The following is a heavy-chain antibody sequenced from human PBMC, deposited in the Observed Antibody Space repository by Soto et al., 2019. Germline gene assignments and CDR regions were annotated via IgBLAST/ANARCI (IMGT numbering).Heavy chain of an antibody. CDR3: ARTDGDYVGWRDYYYMDV. Sequence: SETLSLTCAVSSGSISSSNWWSWVRQPPGKGLEWIGEIYHSGSTNYNPSLKSRVTISVDKSKNQFSLKLSSVTAADTAVYYCARTDGDYVGWRDYYYMDVWGKGTTVTVSS. CDR1: SGSISSSNW. CDR2: IYHSGST. D-gene: IGHD4-17*01. J-gene: IGHJ6*03. V-gene: IGHV4-4*02.